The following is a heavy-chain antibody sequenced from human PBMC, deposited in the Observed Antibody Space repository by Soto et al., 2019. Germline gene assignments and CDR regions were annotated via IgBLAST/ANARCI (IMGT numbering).Heavy chain of an antibody. Sequence: ASVNVSCKVSGYTLTELSVHWVREDTGKGLEWMGGFDPEDGEAIYAQKFQGRVTITADESTSTAYMELSSLRSEDTAVYYCASMESGYYCYYGMDVWGQGTTVTVSS. V-gene: IGHV1-24*01. CDR2: FDPEDGEA. D-gene: IGHD1-26*01. CDR3: ASMESGYYCYYGMDV. J-gene: IGHJ6*02. CDR1: GYTLTELS.